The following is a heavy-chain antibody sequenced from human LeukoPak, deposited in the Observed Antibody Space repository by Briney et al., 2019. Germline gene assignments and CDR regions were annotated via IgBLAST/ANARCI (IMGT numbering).Heavy chain of an antibody. D-gene: IGHD3-10*01. V-gene: IGHV4-61*02. CDR3: AREDYYCSGDN. Sequence: SETLSLTCTVSGGSISSGSYYWSWLRQPAGKGLEWIGRIYTSGSTNYNPSLKRRVTISVDTSKNQFSLMLNSVTAADTAVYYCAREDYYCSGDNWGQVTLVTVSS. CDR2: IYTSGST. J-gene: IGHJ4*02. CDR1: GGSISSGSYY.